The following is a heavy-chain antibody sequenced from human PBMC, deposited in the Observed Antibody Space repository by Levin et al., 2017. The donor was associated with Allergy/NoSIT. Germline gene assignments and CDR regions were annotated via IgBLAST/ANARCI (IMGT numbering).Heavy chain of an antibody. V-gene: IGHV3-20*04. Sequence: GESLKISCAASGFTFDDYGMNWVRQAPGKGLEWVSGINWKGGRTGYADSVKGRFTISRDNAKNSLYLQMNSLRAEDPALYYCATDKGIAVASGFDYWGQRTLVTVSS. CDR3: ATDKGIAVASGFDY. CDR2: INWKGGRT. J-gene: IGHJ4*02. D-gene: IGHD6-19*01. CDR1: GFTFDDYG.